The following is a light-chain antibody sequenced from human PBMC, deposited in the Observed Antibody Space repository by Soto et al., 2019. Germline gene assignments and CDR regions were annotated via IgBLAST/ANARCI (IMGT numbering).Light chain of an antibody. Sequence: DIQMTQSPSTLSASVVYIVTITCRASQSISSWLAWYQQKPGKAPKLLIYKASSLESGVPSRFSGSGSGTEFTLTISSLQPDDFATYYCQQYNSYSWTFGQGTKVDTK. CDR1: QSISSW. CDR3: QQYNSYSWT. V-gene: IGKV1-5*03. CDR2: KAS. J-gene: IGKJ1*01.